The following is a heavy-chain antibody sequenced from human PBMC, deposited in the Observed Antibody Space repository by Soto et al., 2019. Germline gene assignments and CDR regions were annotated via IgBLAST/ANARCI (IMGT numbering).Heavy chain of an antibody. V-gene: IGHV4-30-2*01. D-gene: IGHD3-10*01. J-gene: IGHJ6*02. CDR2: VYHSGST. CDR3: ARGSGSYYYYGMDV. CDR1: GGSISSGGYS. Sequence: NPSETLSLTCAVSGGSISSGGYSWSWIRQPPGKGLERIGCVYHSGSTYSNPSLKSRVTISVDRSKNQFSLNLSSVTAADTAVYYCARGSGSYYYYGMDVWGQGTTVTVS.